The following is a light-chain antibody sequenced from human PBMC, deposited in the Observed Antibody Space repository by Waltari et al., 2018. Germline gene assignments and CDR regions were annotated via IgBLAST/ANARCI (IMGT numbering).Light chain of an antibody. V-gene: IGKV4-1*01. CDR1: QTLLDSSNNRNY. CDR3: QQYYSPPPLFT. Sequence: DIVMTQSPDSLAVSLGERATINYKSSQTLLDSSNNRNYLAWYQQKPGQPPKLLIYWASSRESGVPDRFSGSGSGTDFTLTITSLQAEDVAVYYCQQYYSPPPLFTFGPGTKVDIK. CDR2: WAS. J-gene: IGKJ3*01.